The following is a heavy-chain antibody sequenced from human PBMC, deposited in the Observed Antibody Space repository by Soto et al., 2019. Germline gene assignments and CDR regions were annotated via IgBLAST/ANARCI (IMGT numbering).Heavy chain of an antibody. J-gene: IGHJ4*02. CDR1: GGSISSGDYY. CDR3: AXQGYCSGGSCYWAGVDY. D-gene: IGHD2-15*01. V-gene: IGHV4-30-4*01. Sequence: PSETLSLTCTVSGGSISSGDYYWSWIRQPPGKGLEWIGYIYYSGSTYYNPSLKSRVTISVDTSKNQFSLKLSSVTAADTAVYYCAXQGYCSGGSCYWAGVDYWGQGTLVTVLL. CDR2: IYYSGST.